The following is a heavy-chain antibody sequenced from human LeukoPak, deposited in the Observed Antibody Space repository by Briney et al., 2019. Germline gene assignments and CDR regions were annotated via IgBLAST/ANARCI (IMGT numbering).Heavy chain of an antibody. CDR2: ISGSGDST. CDR1: GFTFSSYA. Sequence: GGSLRLSCAASGFTFSSYAMSWVRQAPGKGLEWVSAISGSGDSTYYADSVKGRFTISRDNSKNTLYLQMNSLRAEDTAVYYCAKGVVANPKSRYFDLWGRGTLVTVSS. J-gene: IGHJ2*01. V-gene: IGHV3-23*01. D-gene: IGHD2-21*01. CDR3: AKGVVANPKSRYFDL.